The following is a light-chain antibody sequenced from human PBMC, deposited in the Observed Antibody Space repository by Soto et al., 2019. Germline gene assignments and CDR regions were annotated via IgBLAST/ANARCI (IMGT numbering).Light chain of an antibody. J-gene: IGKJ5*01. V-gene: IGKV3-20*01. CDR2: GAS. CDR1: QRVSSGY. Sequence: EVVLTQSPGTLSFSPGERATLSCRASQRVSSGYLAWYQQKPGQAPRLLIYGASSRATGIPDRFSGRGSGTDFTLTISRLEPEDFAVYYCQQYGSSPPSSTFGQGTRLEIK. CDR3: QQYGSSPPSST.